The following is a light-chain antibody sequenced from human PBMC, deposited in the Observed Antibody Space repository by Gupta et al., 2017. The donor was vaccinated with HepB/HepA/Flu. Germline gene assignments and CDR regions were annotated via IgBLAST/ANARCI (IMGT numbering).Light chain of an antibody. Sequence: EVVLTQSPDFQSVTPKEKVTITCRASQSIGSSLHWYQQKPDQSPKLLIKYASQYGSGVPSRFSGSGSGTDFTLTIKSLEAEDAATYYCQQRSNLPWTFGQGTKVEIK. CDR2: YAS. J-gene: IGKJ1*01. V-gene: IGKV6-21*01. CDR3: QQRSNLPWT. CDR1: QSIGSS.